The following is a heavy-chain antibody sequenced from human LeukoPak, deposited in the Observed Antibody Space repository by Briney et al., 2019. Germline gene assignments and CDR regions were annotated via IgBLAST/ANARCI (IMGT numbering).Heavy chain of an antibody. Sequence: GGSLRLSCAASGFTCSSYSMNWVRQAPGKGLEWVSSISSSSSYIYYADSVRGRFTMSRDNAKNSLYLQMNSLRAEDTAVYYCARDLSGIAGYTYGRGIDYWGQGTLVTVSS. CDR2: ISSSSSYI. CDR3: ARDLSGIAGYTYGRGIDY. J-gene: IGHJ4*02. D-gene: IGHD5-18*01. V-gene: IGHV3-21*01. CDR1: GFTCSSYS.